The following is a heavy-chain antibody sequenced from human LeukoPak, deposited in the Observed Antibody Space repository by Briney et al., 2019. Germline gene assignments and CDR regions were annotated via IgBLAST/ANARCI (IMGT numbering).Heavy chain of an antibody. CDR3: AREGVGATMAN. CDR1: GGSISSYY. CDR2: TYYRSKWYN. D-gene: IGHD1-26*01. V-gene: IGHV6-1*01. Sequence: SETLSLTCTVSGGSISSYYWSWIRQSPSRGLEWLGRTYYRSKWYNDYAVSVKGRIDINPDTSKNQFSLQLNSVTPEDTAVYYCAREGVGATMANWGQGTLVTVSS. J-gene: IGHJ4*02.